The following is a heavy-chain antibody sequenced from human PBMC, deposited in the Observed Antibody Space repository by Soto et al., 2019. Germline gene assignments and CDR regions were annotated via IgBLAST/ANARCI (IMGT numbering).Heavy chain of an antibody. J-gene: IGHJ3*02. CDR3: ARDWAVMITFGGVIADDAFDI. CDR1: GYTFTSYG. D-gene: IGHD3-16*02. Sequence: QVQLVQSGAEVKKPGASVKVSCKASGYTFTSYGISWVRQAPGQGLEWMGWISAYNGNTNYAQKLQGRVTMTTDTSTSTAYMELGSLRSDDTAVYYCARDWAVMITFGGVIADDAFDIWGQGTMVTVSS. V-gene: IGHV1-18*01. CDR2: ISAYNGNT.